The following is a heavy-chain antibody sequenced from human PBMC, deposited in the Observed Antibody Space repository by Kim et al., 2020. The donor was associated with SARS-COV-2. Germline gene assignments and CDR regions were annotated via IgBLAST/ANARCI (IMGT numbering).Heavy chain of an antibody. CDR1: GFTFSSYG. Sequence: GGSLRLSCAASGFTFSSYGMHWVRQAPGKGLEWVAVISYDGSNTYYADSVKGRFTISRDNSKNTLYLQMNSLRAEDTAVYYCAKDVSYDMLSGYYYYYYSGMDVWGHGTTVTVSS. J-gene: IGHJ6*02. CDR3: AKDVSYDMLSGYYYYYYSGMDV. CDR2: ISYDGSNT. D-gene: IGHD3-9*01. V-gene: IGHV3-30*18.